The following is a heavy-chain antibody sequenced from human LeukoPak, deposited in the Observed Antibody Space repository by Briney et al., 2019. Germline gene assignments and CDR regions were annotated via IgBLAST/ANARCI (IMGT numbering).Heavy chain of an antibody. V-gene: IGHV4-59*08. J-gene: IGHJ6*02. CDR1: GGSISSYY. CDR3: ARRGDYCYGMDV. Sequence: SSETLSLTCTVSGGSISSYYWSWIRQPPGKGLEWIGYIYYSGSTNYNPSLKSRVTISVDTSKNQFSLKLSSVTAADTAVYYCARRGDYCYGMDVWGQGTTVTVSS. CDR2: IYYSGST.